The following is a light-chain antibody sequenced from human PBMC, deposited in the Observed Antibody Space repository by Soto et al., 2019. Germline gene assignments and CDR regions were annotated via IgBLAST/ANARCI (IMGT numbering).Light chain of an antibody. CDR2: EVS. V-gene: IGLV2-8*01. CDR3: SSYAGSNNFVV. CDR1: SSDVGGYNY. Sequence: QSALTQPPSASGSPGQSVTISCTGTSSDVGGYNYVSWYQQHPGKAPKLMIYEVSERPSGVPDRFSGSKSGNTASLTVSGLQAEDEADYYCSSYAGSNNFVVFGGETKLTVL. J-gene: IGLJ2*01.